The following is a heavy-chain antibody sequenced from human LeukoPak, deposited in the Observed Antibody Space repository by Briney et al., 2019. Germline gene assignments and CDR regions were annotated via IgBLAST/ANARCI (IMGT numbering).Heavy chain of an antibody. CDR2: ISGSGGST. CDR3: AKATDYDYGDYIFDY. D-gene: IGHD4-17*01. J-gene: IGHJ4*02. V-gene: IGHV3-23*01. Sequence: GGSLRLSCAASGFTFSSYAMSWVRQAPGKGLEWVSAISGSGGSTYYADSVKGRFTISRDNSKNRLYLQMNSLRAEDTAVYYCAKATDYDYGDYIFDYWGQGTLVTVSS. CDR1: GFTFSSYA.